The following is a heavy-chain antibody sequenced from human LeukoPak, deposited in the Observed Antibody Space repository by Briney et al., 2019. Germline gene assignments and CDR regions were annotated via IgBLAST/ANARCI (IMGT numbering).Heavy chain of an antibody. CDR3: ARDSVRGVILHGYFDY. D-gene: IGHD3-10*01. J-gene: IGHJ4*02. CDR1: GYTFTNYA. V-gene: IGHV1-3*01. CDR2: INGVNGYT. Sequence: GASVKVSCKASGYTFTNYAMHWVRQAPGQRLEWMGWINGVNGYTKYSQKFEGRVTITRDTSASTAYMELSSLRSEDTAVYYCARDSVRGVILHGYFDYWGQGTLVTVSS.